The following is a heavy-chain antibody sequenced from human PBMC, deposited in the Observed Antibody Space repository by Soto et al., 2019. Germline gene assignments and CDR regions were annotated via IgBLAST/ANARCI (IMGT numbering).Heavy chain of an antibody. J-gene: IGHJ4*02. Sequence: SETLSLTCTVSGGSVTSDEDYWTWIRQSPGKGLEWIGYISNSGSTGYNPSLKTRLSMSVDRSKNQFTLRLTSVTAADTAVYFCATESGSTYGYFDHWGQGTLVTVSS. V-gene: IGHV4-30-4*01. D-gene: IGHD5-18*01. CDR2: ISNSGST. CDR3: ATESGSTYGYFDH. CDR1: GGSVTSDEDY.